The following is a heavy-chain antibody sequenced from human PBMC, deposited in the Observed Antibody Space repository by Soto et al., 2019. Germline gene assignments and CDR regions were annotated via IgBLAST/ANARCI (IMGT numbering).Heavy chain of an antibody. CDR1: GASITNSAW. CDR3: ARGRGGDGGIGY. Sequence: VQLVESGPGLVKPSGTLYLTCTVSGASITNSAWWSWVRQTPEKGLEWIGAVYQSEYNKQSPLGSRVSMSVDASRNQFSLRLSSVTAADTAVYYCARGRGGDGGIGYWGQGTLVTVSS. CDR2: VYQSEY. D-gene: IGHD4-17*01. J-gene: IGHJ4*02. V-gene: IGHV4-4*02.